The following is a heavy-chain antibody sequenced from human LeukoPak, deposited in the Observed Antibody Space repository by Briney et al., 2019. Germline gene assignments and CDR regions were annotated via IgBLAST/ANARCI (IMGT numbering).Heavy chain of an antibody. D-gene: IGHD5-24*01. CDR1: GYTFTSYY. Sequence: ASVKVSCKASGYTFTSYYMHWVRQAPGQGPEWMGIINPSGGSTSYAQKFQGRVTMTRDTSTSTVYMELSSLRSEDTAVYCCARGEVATIVDYWGQGTLVTVSS. V-gene: IGHV1-46*01. CDR3: ARGEVATIVDY. J-gene: IGHJ4*02. CDR2: INPSGGST.